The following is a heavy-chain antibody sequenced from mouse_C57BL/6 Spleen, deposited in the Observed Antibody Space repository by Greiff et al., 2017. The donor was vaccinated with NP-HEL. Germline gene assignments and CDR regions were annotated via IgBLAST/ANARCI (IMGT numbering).Heavy chain of an antibody. CDR2: IYPGDGDT. J-gene: IGHJ3*01. CDR3: TRDYLEGFAY. Sequence: QVQLQQSGPELVKPGASVKISCKASGFAFSSSWMNWVKQRPGKGLEWIGRIYPGDGDTNYNGKFKGKATLTADTSSSTAYMQLSSLTSEDTAVYVCTRDYLEGFAYRGQGTLVTVSA. V-gene: IGHV1-82*01. D-gene: IGHD2-4*01. CDR1: GFAFSSSW.